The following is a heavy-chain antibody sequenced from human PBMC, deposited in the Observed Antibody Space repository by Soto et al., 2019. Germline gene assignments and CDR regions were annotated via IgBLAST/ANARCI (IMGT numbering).Heavy chain of an antibody. D-gene: IGHD6-6*01. J-gene: IGHJ6*03. V-gene: IGHV1-8*01. CDR1: GYTFTSYD. Sequence: GASVKVSCKASGYTFTSYDINWVRQATGQGLEWMGWMNPNSGNTGYAQKFQGRVTMTRNTSISTAYMELSSLRSEDTAVYYCARGKYSSSYSNYYYYYMDVWGKGTTVTVSS. CDR3: ARGKYSSSYSNYYYYYMDV. CDR2: MNPNSGNT.